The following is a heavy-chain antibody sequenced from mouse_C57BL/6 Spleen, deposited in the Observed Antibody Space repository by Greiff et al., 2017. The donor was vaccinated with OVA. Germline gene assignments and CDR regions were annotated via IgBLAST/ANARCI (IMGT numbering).Heavy chain of an antibody. J-gene: IGHJ1*03. CDR3: ARVTTVWYFDV. D-gene: IGHD1-1*01. Sequence: VQLQQPGAELVRPGSSVKLSCKASGYTFTSYWMHWVKQRPIQGLEWIGNIDPSDSETHYNQKFKDKATLTVDKSSSTAYMQLSSLTSEDSAVYYCARVTTVWYFDVWGTGTTVTVSS. CDR1: GYTFTSYW. V-gene: IGHV1-52*01. CDR2: IDPSDSET.